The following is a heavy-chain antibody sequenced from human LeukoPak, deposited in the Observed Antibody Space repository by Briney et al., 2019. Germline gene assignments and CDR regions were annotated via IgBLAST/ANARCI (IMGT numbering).Heavy chain of an antibody. CDR1: GFTFSNAW. Sequence: GGFLRLSCAASGFTFSNAWMSWVRQAPGKGLEWVGRIKSKTDGGTTDYAAPVKGRFTISRDDSKNTLYLQMNSLKTEDTAVYYCTTDGVGIEGATLDYWGQGILVTVSS. CDR3: TTDGVGIEGATLDY. V-gene: IGHV3-15*01. D-gene: IGHD1-26*01. J-gene: IGHJ4*02. CDR2: IKSKTDGGTT.